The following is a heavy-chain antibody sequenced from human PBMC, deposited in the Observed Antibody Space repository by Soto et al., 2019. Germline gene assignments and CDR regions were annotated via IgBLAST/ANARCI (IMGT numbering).Heavy chain of an antibody. V-gene: IGHV3-30*18. CDR3: AKRTYCISTSCPYFDY. Sequence: GGSLRLSCAASGFTFSSYGMHWVRQAPGKGLEWVAVISYDGSNKYYADSVKGRFTISRDNSKNTLYLQMNSLRAEDTAVYYCAKRTYCISTSCPYFDYWGQGTLVTVSS. J-gene: IGHJ4*02. D-gene: IGHD2-2*01. CDR2: ISYDGSNK. CDR1: GFTFSSYG.